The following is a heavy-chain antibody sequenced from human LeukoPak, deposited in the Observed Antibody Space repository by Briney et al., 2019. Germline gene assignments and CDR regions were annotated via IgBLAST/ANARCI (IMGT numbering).Heavy chain of an antibody. V-gene: IGHV3-11*04. CDR1: GFTFSDYY. Sequence: GGSLRLSCAASGFTFSDYYMSWIRQAPGKGLEWVSYISSSGSTIYYADSVKGRFTISRDNAKNSLYLQMNSLRAEDTAVYYCTTDSAPSGYYYYWGQGTLVTVSS. D-gene: IGHD3-22*01. CDR2: ISSSGSTI. J-gene: IGHJ4*02. CDR3: TTDSAPSGYYYY.